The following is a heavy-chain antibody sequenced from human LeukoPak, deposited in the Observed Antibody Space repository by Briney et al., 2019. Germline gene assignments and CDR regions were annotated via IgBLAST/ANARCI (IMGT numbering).Heavy chain of an antibody. D-gene: IGHD5-12*01. Sequence: ASVKVSCKASGYTFTSYDINWVRQATGQGLEWMGWMNPNSGNTGYAQKFQGRVTITRNTSISTAYMELSSLRSDDTAVYYCAKGYSGYDWSLVDYWGQGTLVTVSS. V-gene: IGHV1-8*03. CDR2: MNPNSGNT. J-gene: IGHJ4*02. CDR1: GYTFTSYD. CDR3: AKGYSGYDWSLVDY.